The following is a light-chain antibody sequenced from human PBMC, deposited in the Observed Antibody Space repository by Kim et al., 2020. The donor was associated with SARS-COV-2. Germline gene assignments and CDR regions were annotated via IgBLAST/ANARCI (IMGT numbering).Light chain of an antibody. CDR2: GAS. CDR1: QTVVSNY. J-gene: IGKJ3*01. CDR3: QQYGNSPFT. Sequence: SPGERATLSCRASQTVVSNYLAWYQHKPGRAPRLLISGASRRATGTPDRFSGSGSGTDFTLTISRLEPEDFAVYYCQQYGNSPFTFGPGTKVDIK. V-gene: IGKV3-20*01.